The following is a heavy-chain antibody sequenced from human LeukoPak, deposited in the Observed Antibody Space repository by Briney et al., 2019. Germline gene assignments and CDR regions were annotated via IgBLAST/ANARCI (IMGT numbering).Heavy chain of an antibody. J-gene: IGHJ5*02. D-gene: IGHD3-3*01. V-gene: IGHV3-23*01. CDR1: GFTFNKVW. CDR2: ISASGGSP. Sequence: SGGSLRLSCAASGFTFNKVWMSWVRQAPGKGLEWVSAISASGGSPNFADSVKARFTISRDNSKNTVYLEMSSLRAEDTAVYYCVREVSAWPKNWFDPWGQGTLVTVSS. CDR3: VREVSAWPKNWFDP.